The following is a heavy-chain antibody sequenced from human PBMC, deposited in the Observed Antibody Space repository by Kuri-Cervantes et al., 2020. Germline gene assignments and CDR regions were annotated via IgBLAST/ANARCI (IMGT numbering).Heavy chain of an antibody. V-gene: IGHV3-7*03. J-gene: IGHJ4*02. Sequence: GESLKISCSVAGFTFGTHWMSWVRQAPGKGLEWVANIKEDGSDTFYVDSVKGRFIISRDNDKNSLHLQMNSLRAEDTAVYYCARDGVLRYFDWLPHQGRGEYYFDYWGQGTLVTVSS. CDR1: GFTFGTHW. CDR2: IKEDGSDT. D-gene: IGHD3-9*01. CDR3: ARDGVLRYFDWLPHQGRGEYYFDY.